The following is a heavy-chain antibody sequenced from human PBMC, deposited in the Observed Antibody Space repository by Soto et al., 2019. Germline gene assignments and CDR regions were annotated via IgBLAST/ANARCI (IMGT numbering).Heavy chain of an antibody. Sequence: SETLSLTCTVSGGYISSYYWTWIRQPPGKGLEWIGYIYYSGSTNYNPSLKSRVTISVATSKTQFSLKLSSVTAADTAVYYCARIDGYYQYMDVWGKGTTVTVSS. CDR2: IYYSGST. D-gene: IGHD3-22*01. J-gene: IGHJ6*03. CDR3: ARIDGYYQYMDV. V-gene: IGHV4-59*08. CDR1: GGYISSYY.